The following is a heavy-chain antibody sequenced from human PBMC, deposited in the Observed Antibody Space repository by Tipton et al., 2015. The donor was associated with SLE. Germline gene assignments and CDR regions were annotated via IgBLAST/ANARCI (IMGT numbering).Heavy chain of an antibody. CDR3: ARDRDWGSLDAFDI. J-gene: IGHJ3*02. CDR2: INHSGST. V-gene: IGHV4-61*08. CDR1: GGSISSGGYY. D-gene: IGHD7-27*01. Sequence: LRLSCTVSGGSISSGGYYWSWIRQPPGKGLEWIWEINHSGSTNYNPSLKSRVTISVDTSQNQFSLKLSSVTSADTAVYYCARDRDWGSLDAFDIWGQGTIVSVSA.